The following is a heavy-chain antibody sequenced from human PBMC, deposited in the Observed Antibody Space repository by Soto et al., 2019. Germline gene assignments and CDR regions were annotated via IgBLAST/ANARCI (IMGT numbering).Heavy chain of an antibody. V-gene: IGHV1-8*01. CDR2: MNPNSGNT. J-gene: IGHJ4*02. D-gene: IGHD3-10*01. CDR3: ARFGEVPFDY. Sequence: QVQLVQSGAEVKKPGASVKVSCKASGYTFTSYDINWVRQATGQGLEWMGWMNPNSGNTGYAQKFQGYVTRTRNTATSPAYMELSTRRSEDTAVYDCARFGEVPFDYWGQGTLVAVSS. CDR1: GYTFTSYD.